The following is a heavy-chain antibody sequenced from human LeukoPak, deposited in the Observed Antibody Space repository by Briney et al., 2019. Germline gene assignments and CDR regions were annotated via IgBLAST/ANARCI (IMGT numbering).Heavy chain of an antibody. CDR3: ARVNYYDSSGYYYPEY. V-gene: IGHV4-59*01. D-gene: IGHD3-22*01. CDR2: IYYSGST. CDR1: GGSMSSYY. J-gene: IGHJ4*02. Sequence: PSETLSPTCTVSGGSMSSYYWSWIRQPPGKGLEWIGYIYYSGSTNYNPSLKSRVTISVDTSKNQFSLKLSSVTAADTAVYYCARVNYYDSSGYYYPEYWGQGTLVTVSS.